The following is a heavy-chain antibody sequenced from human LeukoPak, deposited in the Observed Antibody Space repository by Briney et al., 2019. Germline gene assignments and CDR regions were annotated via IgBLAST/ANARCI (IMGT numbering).Heavy chain of an antibody. Sequence: PGGSLRLSCAAPGFSFRTYAMNWVRQAPGKGLEWVSTITNNGDATYYAASVKGRFTISRDNSKNTLYLQMNSLRAEDTAIYYCAKTPYWGQGTLVTVSS. CDR3: AKTPY. J-gene: IGHJ4*02. V-gene: IGHV3-23*01. CDR2: ITNNGDAT. CDR1: GFSFRTYA.